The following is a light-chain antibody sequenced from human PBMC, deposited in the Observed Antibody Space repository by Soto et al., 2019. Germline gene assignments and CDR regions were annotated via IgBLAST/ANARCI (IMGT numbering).Light chain of an antibody. Sequence: EIVLTQSPGTLSLSPGERATLSCRASQSLSSTYLAWYQQKPGQAPRLLIYGASTRATGIPPRFSGSGSGTEFTLTISSLQSEDFAVYYCQQYNNWPLTFGGGTKVVIK. CDR3: QQYNNWPLT. CDR2: GAS. V-gene: IGKV3-15*01. J-gene: IGKJ4*01. CDR1: QSLSSTY.